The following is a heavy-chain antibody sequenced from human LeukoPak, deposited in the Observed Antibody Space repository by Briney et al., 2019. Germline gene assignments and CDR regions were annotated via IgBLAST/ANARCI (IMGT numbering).Heavy chain of an antibody. CDR3: AKGRWFGDGLQSWFDP. Sequence: GGSLRLSCTASGFTFRSYGMSWVRQAPGKGLEWVSAISGSGGNTYYADSVKGRFTISRDDSKNTVHLQMNSLRIEDTAIYYCAKGRWFGDGLQSWFDPWGQGTLVTVSS. CDR2: ISGSGGNT. D-gene: IGHD3-10*01. V-gene: IGHV3-23*01. CDR1: GFTFRSYG. J-gene: IGHJ5*02.